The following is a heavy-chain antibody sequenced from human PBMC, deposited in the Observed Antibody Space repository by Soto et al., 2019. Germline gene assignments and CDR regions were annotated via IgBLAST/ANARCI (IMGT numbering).Heavy chain of an antibody. J-gene: IGHJ4*02. CDR2: ISAYNGNT. V-gene: IGHV1-18*01. CDR3: ARDRGSVYYGSGSYYDY. D-gene: IGHD3-10*01. CDR1: GYTFTSYG. Sequence: ASVKVSCKASGYTFTSYGIGWVRQAPGQGLEWMGWISAYNGNTNYAQKLQGRVTMTTDTSTSTAYMELRSLRSDDTAVYYCARDRGSVYYGSGSYYDYWGQGTLVTVSS.